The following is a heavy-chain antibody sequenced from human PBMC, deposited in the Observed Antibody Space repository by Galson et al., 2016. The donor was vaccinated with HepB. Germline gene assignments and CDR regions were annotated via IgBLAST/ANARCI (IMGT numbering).Heavy chain of an antibody. CDR3: ARDDDYVWGTYRYTRTVPQYYFDY. D-gene: IGHD3-16*02. CDR2: ISFDGSNN. V-gene: IGHV3-30-3*01. Sequence: SLRLSCAASGFTFSSYAMHWVRQAPGKGLEWVAVISFDGSNNFSADSVKGRFTISRDNSKNTLYLQMNSLRAEDTAVYYCARDDDYVWGTYRYTRTVPQYYFDYWGQGTLVTVSS. J-gene: IGHJ4*02. CDR1: GFTFSSYA.